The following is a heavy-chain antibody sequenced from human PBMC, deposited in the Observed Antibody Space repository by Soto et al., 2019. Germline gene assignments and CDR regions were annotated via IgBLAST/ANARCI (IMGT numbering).Heavy chain of an antibody. CDR2: ISSSSSTI. CDR1: GFTFSSYS. CDR3: ASRGIAAAARPYYFYY. D-gene: IGHD6-13*01. Sequence: DSGGGLVQPGGSLRLSCAASGFTFSSYSMNWVRQAPGKGLEWVSYISSSSSTIYYADSVKGRFTISRDNAKNSLYLQMNSLRDEDTAVYYCASRGIAAAARPYYFYYWGQGTLVTVSS. V-gene: IGHV3-48*02. J-gene: IGHJ4*02.